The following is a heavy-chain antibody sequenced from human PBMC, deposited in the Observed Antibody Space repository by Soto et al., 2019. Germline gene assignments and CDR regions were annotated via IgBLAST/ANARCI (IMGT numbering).Heavy chain of an antibody. Sequence: QVQLVESGGGVVQPGRSLRLSCAASGFTFSSYGMHWGRQAPGKGLEWVAGISYDGSNKYYADSVKGRFTISRDNSKNTLYLQMNSLRAEDTAVYYCAKDHSSGWPDYYYYYGMDVWGQGTTVTVSS. CDR2: ISYDGSNK. D-gene: IGHD6-19*01. CDR3: AKDHSSGWPDYYYYYGMDV. CDR1: GFTFSSYG. V-gene: IGHV3-30*18. J-gene: IGHJ6*02.